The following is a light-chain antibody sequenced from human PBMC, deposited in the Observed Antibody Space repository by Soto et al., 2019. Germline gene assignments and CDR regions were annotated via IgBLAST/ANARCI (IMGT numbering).Light chain of an antibody. J-gene: IGKJ5*01. CDR2: AAS. CDR1: QGITNY. CDR3: PISTTAPPT. V-gene: IGKV1-27*01. Sequence: EIQVTLSPSALSAAGRERGTSSFRASQGITNYLAWYQQKAGKAPKLLIFAASSLQSGVPSRFSGSGSGTDFTLTISRLQPEDLAPYYCPISTTAPPTSCQGTRQEIK.